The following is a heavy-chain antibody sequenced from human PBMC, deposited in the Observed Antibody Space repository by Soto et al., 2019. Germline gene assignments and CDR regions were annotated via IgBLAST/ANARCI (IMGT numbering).Heavy chain of an antibody. CDR3: ARVGSYGDYEYYYYYGMDV. V-gene: IGHV4-59*12. D-gene: IGHD4-17*01. CDR2: IYYSGST. CDR1: GGSISSYY. Sequence: SETLSLTCTVSGGSISSYYWSWIRQPPGKGLEWIGYIYYSGSTNYNPSLKSRVTISVDTSKNQFSLKLSSVTAADTAVYYCARVGSYGDYEYYYYYGMDVWGQGTTVTVSS. J-gene: IGHJ6*02.